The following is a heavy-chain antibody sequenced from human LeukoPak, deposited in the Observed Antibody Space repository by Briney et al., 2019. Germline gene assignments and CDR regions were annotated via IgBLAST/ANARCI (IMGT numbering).Heavy chain of an antibody. D-gene: IGHD3-10*01. CDR1: GFTFSSYA. Sequence: GGSLRLSCAASGFTFSSYAMHWVRQAPGKGLEWVAVISYDGSNKYYADSVKGRFTISRDNSKNTLYLQMNSLRAEDTAVYYCARVLAMVRGPIDYWGQGTLVTVSS. J-gene: IGHJ4*02. CDR2: ISYDGSNK. V-gene: IGHV3-30-3*01. CDR3: ARVLAMVRGPIDY.